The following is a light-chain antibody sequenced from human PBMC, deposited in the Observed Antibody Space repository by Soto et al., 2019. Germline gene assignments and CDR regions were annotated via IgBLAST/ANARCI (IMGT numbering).Light chain of an antibody. CDR2: GAS. J-gene: IGKJ5*01. CDR3: QQYGTSPIT. V-gene: IGKV3-15*01. Sequence: EVVLTQSPATLSVSPGEGVTLSCRASQGIGDTLAWYQHKPGQTPRLLIYGASTRATGIPARFSGSGSGTEFTLTVSSLQSEDFAVYYCQQYGTSPITFGQGTRLEIK. CDR1: QGIGDT.